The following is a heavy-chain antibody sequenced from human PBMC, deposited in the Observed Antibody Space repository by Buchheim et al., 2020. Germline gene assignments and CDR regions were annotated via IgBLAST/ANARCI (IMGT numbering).Heavy chain of an antibody. CDR1: GFTFSSYA. J-gene: IGHJ4*02. V-gene: IGHV3-23*01. CDR3: AKGMIGIFGVVPYFDY. D-gene: IGHD3-3*01. Sequence: EVQLLESGGGLVQPGGSLRLSCAASGFTFSSYAMSWVRQAPGQGLEWVSAISGSGGSTYYADSVKGRFTITRDNSKNTPYLQMNSLRAEDTAVYYCAKGMIGIFGVVPYFDYWGQGTL. CDR2: ISGSGGST.